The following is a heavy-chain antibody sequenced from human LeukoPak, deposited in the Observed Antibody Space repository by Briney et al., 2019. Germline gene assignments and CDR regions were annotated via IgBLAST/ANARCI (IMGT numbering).Heavy chain of an antibody. CDR3: AREAIFGDKTYYYYGMDV. D-gene: IGHD3-3*01. Sequence: GGSLRLSCAASGFTVSSNYMSWVRQAPGKGLEWVSVIYSGGSTYYADSVKGRFTISRDNSKNTLYLQMNSLRAEDTAVYYCAREAIFGDKTYYYYGMDVWGQGTTVTVSS. CDR2: IYSGGST. CDR1: GFTVSSNY. V-gene: IGHV3-53*01. J-gene: IGHJ6*02.